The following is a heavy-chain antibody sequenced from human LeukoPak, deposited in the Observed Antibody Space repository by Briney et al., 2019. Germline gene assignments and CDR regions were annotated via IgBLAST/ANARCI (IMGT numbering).Heavy chain of an antibody. CDR2: ICCSCVRT. J-gene: IGHJ6*03. CDR1: GFTFTTYG. V-gene: IGHV3-23*01. Sequence: GGSLRLSCSASGFTFTTYGMNWVRQAPGKGPEWVSGICCSCVRTYYADSVKGRFTIPRDNSKNMLYLQMNSLRAEDTAVYYCAKDGGLLWFGELPRTFYYMDVWGKGTTVTVSS. D-gene: IGHD3-10*01. CDR3: AKDGGLLWFGELPRTFYYMDV.